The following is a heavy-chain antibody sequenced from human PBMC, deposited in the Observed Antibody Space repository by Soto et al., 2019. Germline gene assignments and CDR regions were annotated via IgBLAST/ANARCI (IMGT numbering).Heavy chain of an antibody. Sequence: PSETLSLTCAVSGRSISRGGYNWRWIRQPPGKGLEWIGCIYYNGSTYYNPSLKSRVTLSVDTSKNQFSLKLSSETADDTAVYYCPIVSNGSFNYWGQGTLVTVSS. CDR3: PIVSNGSFNY. J-gene: IGHJ4*02. D-gene: IGHD3-10*01. V-gene: IGHV4-61*08. CDR2: IYYNGST. CDR1: GRSISRGGYN.